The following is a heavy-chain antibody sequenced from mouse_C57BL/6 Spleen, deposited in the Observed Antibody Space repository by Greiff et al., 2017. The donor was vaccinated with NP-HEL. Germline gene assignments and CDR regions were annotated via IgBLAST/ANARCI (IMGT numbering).Heavy chain of an antibody. CDR2: FHPYNDDT. Sequence: QVHVKQSGAELVKPGASVKMSCKASGYTFTTYPIEWMKQNHGKSLEWIGNFHPYNDDTKYNEKFKGKATLTVEKSSSTVYLELSRLTSDDSAVYYCARKNDYDGGAWFAYWGQGTLVTVSA. CDR1: GYTFTTYP. J-gene: IGHJ3*01. CDR3: ARKNDYDGGAWFAY. D-gene: IGHD2-4*01. V-gene: IGHV1-47*01.